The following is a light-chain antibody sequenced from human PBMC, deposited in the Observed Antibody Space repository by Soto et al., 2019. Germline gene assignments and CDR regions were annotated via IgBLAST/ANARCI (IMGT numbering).Light chain of an antibody. J-gene: IGKJ1*01. V-gene: IGKV3-15*01. Sequence: EIVLTQSPGTLSVFPGERATLSCRASQSVSSKLARYQQKPGKAPRLLFYGASTGATGIPARFSGSGSYTEFTLSISSLQSEDFAGYYIQQYNNWPGTVGQGTMVEIK. CDR1: QSVSSK. CDR2: GAS. CDR3: QQYNNWPGT.